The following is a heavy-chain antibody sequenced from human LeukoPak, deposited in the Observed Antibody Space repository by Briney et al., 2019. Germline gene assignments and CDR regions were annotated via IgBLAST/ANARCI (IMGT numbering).Heavy chain of an antibody. CDR3: ARAFATRYYYMDV. CDR1: GFTFSSYA. V-gene: IGHV3-64*01. Sequence: GGSLRLSCAASGFTFSSYAMHWVRQAPGKGLEYVSAISSNGGSTYYANSVKGRFTISRDNSKNTLYLQMGSLRAEDMAVYYCARAFATRYYYMDVWGKGTAVTVSS. D-gene: IGHD5-12*01. J-gene: IGHJ6*03. CDR2: ISSNGGST.